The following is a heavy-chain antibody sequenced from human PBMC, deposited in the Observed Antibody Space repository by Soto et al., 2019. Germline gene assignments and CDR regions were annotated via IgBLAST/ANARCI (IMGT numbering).Heavy chain of an antibody. CDR3: ANRYGVRYGVSNYDSSGHHAESFQY. V-gene: IGHV2-5*02. J-gene: IGHJ1*01. Sequence: QITLKESGPTLVKPTQTLTLTCTFSGFSLSTYGVGVGWIRQPPGKALEWLALIYWDDDKRYSPSLKSRLTITSDTSKKLVILTLTNMDPVDTATYYCANRYGVRYGVSNYDSSGHHAESFQYWGQGTLVTVSS. CDR2: IYWDDDK. CDR1: GFSLSTYGVG. D-gene: IGHD3-22*01.